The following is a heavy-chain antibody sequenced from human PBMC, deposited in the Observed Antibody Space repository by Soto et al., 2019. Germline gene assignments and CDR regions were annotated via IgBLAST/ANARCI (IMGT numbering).Heavy chain of an antibody. J-gene: IGHJ4*02. CDR3: ARDGAVSGNANFDY. D-gene: IGHD6-19*01. Sequence: GASVKVSCKASGYTFTSYGISWVRQAPGQSLEWMGWINAGNGNTKYSQKFRDRVTITRDTSARTAYMELSSLRSEDTALYYCARDGAVSGNANFDYWGQGTLVTVSS. CDR1: GYTFTSYG. V-gene: IGHV1-3*01. CDR2: INAGNGNT.